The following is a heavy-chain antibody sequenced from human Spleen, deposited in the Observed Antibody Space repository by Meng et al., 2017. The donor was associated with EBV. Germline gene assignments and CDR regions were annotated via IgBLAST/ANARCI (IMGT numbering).Heavy chain of an antibody. J-gene: IGHJ5*02. CDR1: GGSVSGFY. Sequence: HVQLQQWGAGLLKPSETLSLPCAVYGGSVSGFYWIWIRQSPEKGLEWIGESNHSGSTTYNPSLKSRVTISVDTSKDQFSLRLTSVTAADTAIYYCARGRTVARSPWSDPWGQGTLVTVSS. V-gene: IGHV4-34*01. D-gene: IGHD6-6*01. CDR3: ARGRTVARSPWSDP. CDR2: SNHSGST.